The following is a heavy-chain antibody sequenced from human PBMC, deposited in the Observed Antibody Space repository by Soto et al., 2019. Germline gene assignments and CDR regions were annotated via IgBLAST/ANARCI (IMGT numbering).Heavy chain of an antibody. V-gene: IGHV3-30*18. D-gene: IGHD6-19*01. CDR1: GFSFNTYG. J-gene: IGHJ4*02. Sequence: QVHLVESGGGVVQPGRSRRLSCAASGFSFNTYGMYWIRQAPGKGLEWVAGLAYHGRNEYYAHSVKGRFTTSRDNSNSTLFLQMNSLRPEDTAVYYCAKSYWPSINAVLTSAIDHWGRGTLVTVPS. CDR3: AKSYWPSINAVLTSAIDH. CDR2: LAYHGRNE.